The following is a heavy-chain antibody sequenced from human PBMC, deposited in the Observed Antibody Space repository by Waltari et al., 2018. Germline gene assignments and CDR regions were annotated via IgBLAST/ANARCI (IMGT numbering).Heavy chain of an antibody. Sequence: QVQLVQSGAEVKKPGSSLKVSCKASGGTFSNYAISWIRQAPGQGLEWMGRIIPILGIANYAQKFQGRVTITADKSTSTAYMELSGLRSEDTAVYYCAMDESDCWGQGTLVTVSS. V-gene: IGHV1-69*09. CDR1: GGTFSNYA. CDR3: AMDESDC. CDR2: IIPILGIA. J-gene: IGHJ4*02.